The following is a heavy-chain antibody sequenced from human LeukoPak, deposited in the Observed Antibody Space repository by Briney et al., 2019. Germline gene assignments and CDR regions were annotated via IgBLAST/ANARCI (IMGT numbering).Heavy chain of an antibody. J-gene: IGHJ4*02. CDR1: GFSFRSYG. CDR3: ASQSGSYSFEDY. Sequence: GGSLRLSCAASGFSFRSYGMHWVRQAPGKGLEWVAIIWYDGNNKYYADSVKGRFTISRDNSKNTLYPQMNSLRAEDTAVYYCASQSGSYSFEDYWGQGTLVTVSS. D-gene: IGHD1-26*01. V-gene: IGHV3-30*02. CDR2: IWYDGNNK.